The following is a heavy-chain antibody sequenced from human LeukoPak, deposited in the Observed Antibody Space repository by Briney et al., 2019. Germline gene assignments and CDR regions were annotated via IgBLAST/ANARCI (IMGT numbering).Heavy chain of an antibody. CDR3: ARHERWLQSGTIDH. J-gene: IGHJ4*02. CDR2: IYYSGST. Sequence: SETESLTCTLSGGSLSSSSYYWGWIRQPPGEGLEWIGSIYYSGSTYYNPSLKSRVTISVDTSKNQFSLKLSSVTAADTAVYYCARHERWLQSGTIDHWGEGTLVTVSS. D-gene: IGHD5-24*01. CDR1: GGSLSSSSYY. V-gene: IGHV4-39*01.